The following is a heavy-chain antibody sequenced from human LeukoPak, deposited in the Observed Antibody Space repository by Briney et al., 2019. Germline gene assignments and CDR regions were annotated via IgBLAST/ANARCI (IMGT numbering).Heavy chain of an antibody. CDR2: IYYSGST. J-gene: IGHJ6*02. CDR3: ARTYYDFWSGPYGMDV. D-gene: IGHD3-3*01. V-gene: IGHV4-59*01. Sequence: SETLSLTCTVSGGSIRSYYWSWIRQPPGKGLEWIGYIYYSGSTNYNPSLKSRVTISVDTSKNQFSLKLSSVTAADTAVYYCARTYYDFWSGPYGMDVWGQGTTVTVSS. CDR1: GGSIRSYY.